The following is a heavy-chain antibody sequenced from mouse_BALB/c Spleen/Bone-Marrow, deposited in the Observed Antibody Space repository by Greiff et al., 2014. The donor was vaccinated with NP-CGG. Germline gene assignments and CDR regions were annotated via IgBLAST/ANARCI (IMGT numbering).Heavy chain of an antibody. CDR3: TKPSFYYGSSYWYFDV. CDR2: IDPANGDT. J-gene: IGHJ1*01. D-gene: IGHD1-1*01. Sequence: VQLKESGAELAKPGASVKLSCTASGFNIKDTYMHWVKQRPEQGLEWIGRIDPANGDTKYDPKFQGKATITADTSSHTAYLQLSSLTSEDTAVYYCTKPSFYYGSSYWYFDVWGAGTTVTVSS. V-gene: IGHV14-3*02. CDR1: GFNIKDTY.